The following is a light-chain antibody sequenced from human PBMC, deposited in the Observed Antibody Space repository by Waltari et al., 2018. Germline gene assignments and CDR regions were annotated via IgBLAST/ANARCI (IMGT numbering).Light chain of an antibody. CDR2: EVN. J-gene: IGLJ2*01. CDR3: CSYAGSPTFVI. CDR1: SSDVGSYNL. Sequence: QSALTQPASVSGSPGQSITLSCTGTSSDVGSYNLVSWYQQRPGKAPRLMIYEVNKRPLGVSNRFSGSKSGNTASLTISGLQAEDEADYYCCSYAGSPTFVIFGGGSKLTVL. V-gene: IGLV2-23*02.